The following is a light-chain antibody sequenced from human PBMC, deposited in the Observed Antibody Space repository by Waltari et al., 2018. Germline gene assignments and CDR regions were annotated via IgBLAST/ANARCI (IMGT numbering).Light chain of an antibody. Sequence: QSALTQPASVSGSPGQSTTISCTGTSSDVGGYTYVSWYQQHPGKAPKLMIYEVSNRPSGVSNRFSGSKSGNTASLTISGLQAEDEADYYCSSYTSSSTLEGVFGGGTKLTVL. V-gene: IGLV2-14*01. CDR2: EVS. CDR1: SSDVGGYTY. CDR3: SSYTSSSTLEGV. J-gene: IGLJ2*01.